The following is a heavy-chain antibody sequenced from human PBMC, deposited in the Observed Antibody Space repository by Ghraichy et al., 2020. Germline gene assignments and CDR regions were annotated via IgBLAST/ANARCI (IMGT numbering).Heavy chain of an antibody. CDR1: GFTFSSYT. CDR2: ISSSSSTI. V-gene: IGHV3-48*01. CDR3: ARDFDY. J-gene: IGHJ4*02. Sequence: GGSLRLSCAASGFTFSSYTMNWVRQAPGKGLEWVSYISSSSSTIYYADSVKGRFTISRDNAKKSLYLQMNSLRAEDTAVYYCARDFDYWGQGTLVTVSS.